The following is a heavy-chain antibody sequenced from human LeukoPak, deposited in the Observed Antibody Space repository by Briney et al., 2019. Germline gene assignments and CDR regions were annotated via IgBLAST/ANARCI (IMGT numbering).Heavy chain of an antibody. D-gene: IGHD1-26*01. CDR2: ISSSSSTI. CDR1: GFTFSSYS. CDR3: ATLLSWELPFDY. Sequence: PGGSLRLSRAASGFTFSSYSMNWVRQAPGKGLEWVSYISSSSSTIYYADSVKGPFTISRDNAKNSLYLQMNSLRAEDTAVYYCATLLSWELPFDYWGQGTLVTVSS. J-gene: IGHJ4*02. V-gene: IGHV3-48*01.